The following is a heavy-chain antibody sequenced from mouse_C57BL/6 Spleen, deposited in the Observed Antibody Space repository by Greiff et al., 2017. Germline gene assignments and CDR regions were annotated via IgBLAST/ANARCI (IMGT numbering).Heavy chain of an antibody. V-gene: IGHV1-61*01. CDR1: GYTFTSYW. D-gene: IGHD4-1*01. J-gene: IGHJ2*01. Sequence: QVQLQQPGAELVRPGSSVKLSCKASGYTFTSYWMDWVKQRPGQGLEWIGNIYPSDSETHYNQKFKDKATLTVDKSSSTAYMQRSSLTSEDSAVYYCASLGRGDFDYWGQGTTLTVSS. CDR3: ASLGRGDFDY. CDR2: IYPSDSET.